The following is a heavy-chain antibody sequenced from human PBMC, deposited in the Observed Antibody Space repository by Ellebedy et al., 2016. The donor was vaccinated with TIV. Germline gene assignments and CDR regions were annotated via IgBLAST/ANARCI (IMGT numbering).Heavy chain of an antibody. CDR3: TRDLMASNWFDP. CDR1: GFTFSDYY. V-gene: IGHV3-11*01. Sequence: PGGSLRLSCAASGFTFSDYYMNWIRQAPGKGLEWVSFTSSSGNSIYYAHSVKGRFTISRDNAKNSLYLQMSSLRAEDTAVYYCTRDLMASNWFDPWGQGTLVTVSS. CDR2: TSSSGNSI. J-gene: IGHJ5*02. D-gene: IGHD3-10*01.